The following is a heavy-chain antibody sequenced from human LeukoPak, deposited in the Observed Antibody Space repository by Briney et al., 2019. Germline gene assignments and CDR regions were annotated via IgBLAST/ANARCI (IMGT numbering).Heavy chain of an antibody. J-gene: IGHJ3*02. CDR3: AKEPGYCSGGSCQGGDAFDI. CDR1: GSTFSSYW. Sequence: GGSLRLSCVASGSTFSSYWMHWVRQAPGKGLEWVSHITTGDSTYYPDSVKGRFTVSRDSSKNTLYLQMNSLRADDTAVYYCAKEPGYCSGGSCQGGDAFDIWGQGTMVTVSS. CDR2: ITTGDST. D-gene: IGHD2-15*01. V-gene: IGHV3-23*01.